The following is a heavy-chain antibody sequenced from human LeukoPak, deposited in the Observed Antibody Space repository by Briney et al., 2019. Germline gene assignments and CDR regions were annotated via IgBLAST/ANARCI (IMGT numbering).Heavy chain of an antibody. CDR1: GYTFTSYY. D-gene: IGHD2-21*01. CDR3: ARDGIVVWTGGAFDI. Sequence: GASVKVSCKASGYTFTSYYMHWVRQAPGQGLEWMGIINPSGGSTSYAQKFQGRVTMTRDTSTSTVYMELSSLRSEDTAVYYCARDGIVVWTGGAFDIWGQGTMVTVSS. J-gene: IGHJ3*02. CDR2: INPSGGST. V-gene: IGHV1-46*01.